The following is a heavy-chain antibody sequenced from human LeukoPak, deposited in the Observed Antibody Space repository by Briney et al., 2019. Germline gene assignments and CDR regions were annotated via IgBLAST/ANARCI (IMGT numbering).Heavy chain of an antibody. CDR2: IYHSGST. D-gene: IGHD5-24*01. J-gene: IGHJ3*02. CDR1: GGSISSGGYY. CDR3: ARDRGGRWLQIGAFDI. V-gene: IGHV4-30-2*01. Sequence: SQTLSLTCTVSGGSISSGGYYWSWIRQPPGKGLEWIGYIYHSGSTYYNPSLKSRVTISVDRSKNQFSLKLSSVTAADTAVYYCARDRGGRWLQIGAFDIRGQGTMVTVSS.